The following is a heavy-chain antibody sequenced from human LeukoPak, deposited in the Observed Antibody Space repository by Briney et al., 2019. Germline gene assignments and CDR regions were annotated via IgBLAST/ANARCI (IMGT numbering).Heavy chain of an antibody. CDR2: IYYSGST. D-gene: IGHD6-13*01. CDR3: ARLAAAGTRWFAP. V-gene: IGHV4-59*01. Sequence: AETLSLTCTVSGVSFSSYYWSWIRQPPGKGLEWIWDIYYSGSTNYNPSLKSRVTISVDTSKHQFCLKLSSVTAADTAVYYCARLAAAGTRWFAPWGQGPLVTVSS. J-gene: IGHJ5*02. CDR1: GVSFSSYY.